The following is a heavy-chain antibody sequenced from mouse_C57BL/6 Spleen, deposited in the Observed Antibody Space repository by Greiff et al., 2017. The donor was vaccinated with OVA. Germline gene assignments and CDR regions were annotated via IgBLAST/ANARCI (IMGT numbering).Heavy chain of an antibody. Sequence: VKLQQPGAELVKPGASVKLSCKASGYTFTSYWMHWVKQRPGQGLEWIGMIHPNSGSTNYNEKFKSKATLTVDKSSSTAYMQLSSLTSEDSAVYYCARGDGNYEDAMDYWGQGTSVTVSS. D-gene: IGHD2-1*01. J-gene: IGHJ4*01. CDR2: IHPNSGST. CDR1: GYTFTSYW. CDR3: ARGDGNYEDAMDY. V-gene: IGHV1-64*01.